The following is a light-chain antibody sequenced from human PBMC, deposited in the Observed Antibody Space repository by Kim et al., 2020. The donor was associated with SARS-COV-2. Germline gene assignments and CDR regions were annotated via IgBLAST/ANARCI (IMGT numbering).Light chain of an antibody. CDR2: GKY. J-gene: IGLJ3*02. V-gene: IGLV3-19*01. CDR3: NSRVTSGDHVV. Sequence: SSELTQDPAVSVALGQTVRLTCQGDSLRNYYATWYQQRPGQAPVLVLYGKYNRPSGIPDRFSGSASGNTASLTIPGAQAEDEADYYCNSRVTSGDHVVFG. CDR1: SLRNYY.